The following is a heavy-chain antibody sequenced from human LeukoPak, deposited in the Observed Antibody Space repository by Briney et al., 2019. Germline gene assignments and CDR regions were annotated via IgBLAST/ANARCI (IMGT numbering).Heavy chain of an antibody. Sequence: GGSLRLSCAASGFTFSSYGMHWVRQAPGKGLEWVAVIWYDGSNKYYADSVKGRFTISRDNSKNTLYLQMNSLRAEDTAVYYCARDAWGYCRGGSCYSGYFDYWGQGTLVTVSS. CDR2: IWYDGSNK. CDR3: ARDAWGYCRGGSCYSGYFDY. D-gene: IGHD2-15*01. J-gene: IGHJ4*02. CDR1: GFTFSSYG. V-gene: IGHV3-33*01.